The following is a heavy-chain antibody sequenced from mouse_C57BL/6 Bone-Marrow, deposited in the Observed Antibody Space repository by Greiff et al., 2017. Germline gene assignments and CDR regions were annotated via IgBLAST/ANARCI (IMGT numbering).Heavy chain of an antibody. D-gene: IGHD1-1*01. CDR2: IRNKANGYTT. J-gene: IGHJ1*03. CDR1: GFTFTDYY. V-gene: IGHV7-3*01. Sequence: EVQLVESGGGLVQPGGSLSLSCAASGFTFTDYYMSWVRQPPGKALEWLGFIRNKANGYTTDYSASVKGRFTISRDNSQRFLYLHMYALSAEDSATYYCARYGYYGSSPRWYFEVWGTGTTVTVSS. CDR3: ARYGYYGSSPRWYFEV.